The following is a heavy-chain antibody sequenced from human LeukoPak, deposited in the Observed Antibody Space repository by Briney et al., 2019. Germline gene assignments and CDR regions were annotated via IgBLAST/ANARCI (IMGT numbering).Heavy chain of an antibody. CDR1: GFTLSRFW. Sequence: PGGSLRLSCAASGFTLSRFWMHWVRQAPGKGLVWVSRINTDGSDTIYADSVKGRFTISRDNAKNTLYLQMNSLRADDTAVYFCARDQSIAGPTTADYWGQGTLVTVSS. CDR2: INTDGSDT. V-gene: IGHV3-74*01. D-gene: IGHD1-26*01. J-gene: IGHJ4*02. CDR3: ARDQSIAGPTTADY.